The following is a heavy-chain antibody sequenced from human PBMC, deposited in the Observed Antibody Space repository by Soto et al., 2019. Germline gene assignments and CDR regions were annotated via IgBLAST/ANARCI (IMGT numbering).Heavy chain of an antibody. CDR2: ISTNTGNT. J-gene: IGHJ4*02. CDR1: GYAFLTYG. CDR3: ARELAGLLDN. V-gene: IGHV1-18*01. Sequence: QVQLVQSGPELKKPGASVRVSCTASGYAFLTYGIVWVRQAPGQGLECMGWISTNTGNTNYEQNLQGRVTMTTDTPTSTAYMELRSLTSDDTAVYYGARELAGLLDNWGQGTLVTVSS.